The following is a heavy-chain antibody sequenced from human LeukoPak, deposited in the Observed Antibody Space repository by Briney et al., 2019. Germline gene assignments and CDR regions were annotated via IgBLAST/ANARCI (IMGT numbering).Heavy chain of an antibody. CDR2: IYHSGST. V-gene: IGHV4-38-2*02. CDR1: GYSISSGYY. Sequence: SETLSLTCTVSGYSISSGYYWGWIRQPPGKGLEWIGSIYHSGSTYYNPSLKSRVTISVDTSKNQFSLKLSSVTAADTAVYYCARESGGSYADYWGQGTLVTVSS. J-gene: IGHJ4*02. CDR3: ARESGGSYADY. D-gene: IGHD1-26*01.